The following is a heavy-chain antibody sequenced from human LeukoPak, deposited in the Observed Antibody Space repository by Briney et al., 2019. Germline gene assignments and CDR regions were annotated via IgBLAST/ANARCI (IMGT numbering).Heavy chain of an antibody. J-gene: IGHJ6*02. V-gene: IGHV1-2*06. CDR1: GYTFTGYY. Sequence: ASVKVSCKASGYTFTGYYMHWVRQAPGQGLEWMGRINPNSGGTNYAQKFQGRVTMTRDTSIGTAYMELSRLRSDDTAVYYCARAPPNYDSSGYYYEGYYYYGMDVWGQGTTVTVSS. CDR2: INPNSGGT. D-gene: IGHD3-22*01. CDR3: ARAPPNYDSSGYYYEGYYYYGMDV.